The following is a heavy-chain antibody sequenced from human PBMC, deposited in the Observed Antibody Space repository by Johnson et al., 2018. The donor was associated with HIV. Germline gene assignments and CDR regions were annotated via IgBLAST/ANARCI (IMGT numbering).Heavy chain of an antibody. CDR3: TTEQLQQLVHDAFDI. CDR2: IKSKTDGGTT. Sequence: VQLVESGGGFVQPGGSLRLSCAASGFTLSDYYMDWVRQAPGKGLEWVGRIKSKTDGGTTDYAAPMKGRFTISRDDSKNTLYLQMNSLKTEDTAVYYSTTEQLQQLVHDAFDIWGQGTMVTVSS. CDR1: GFTLSDYY. V-gene: IGHV3-15*01. D-gene: IGHD6-13*01. J-gene: IGHJ3*02.